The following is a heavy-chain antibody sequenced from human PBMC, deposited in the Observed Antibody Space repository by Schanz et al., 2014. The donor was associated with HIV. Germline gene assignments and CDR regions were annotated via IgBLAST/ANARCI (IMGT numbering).Heavy chain of an antibody. CDR3: AKGGGWLQLYTDY. J-gene: IGHJ4*02. CDR1: RFTFSSYG. D-gene: IGHD5-12*01. CDR2: ISSGGGRT. Sequence: VQLVESGGGVVQPGRSLRLSCAASRFTFSSYGMSWVRQAPGKGLEWVSIISSGGGRTYYADSVKGRFTISRDNSKNTLYLQMSSLRAEDTAVYYCAKGGGWLQLYTDYWGQGTLVAVST. V-gene: IGHV3-23*04.